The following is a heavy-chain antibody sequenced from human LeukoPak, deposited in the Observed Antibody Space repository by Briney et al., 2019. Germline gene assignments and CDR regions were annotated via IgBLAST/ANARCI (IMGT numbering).Heavy chain of an antibody. CDR2: ISYDGSNK. Sequence: GGSLRLSCAASGFTFSSYAMHWVRQAPGKVLEWVAVISYDGSNKYYADSVKGRFSISRDNSKNILYLQMNSLRAEDTAVYYCAKDRCSNGIGCYYYYMDVWGKGTTVTISS. J-gene: IGHJ6*03. D-gene: IGHD2-8*01. CDR3: AKDRCSNGIGCYYYYMDV. V-gene: IGHV3-30*04. CDR1: GFTFSSYA.